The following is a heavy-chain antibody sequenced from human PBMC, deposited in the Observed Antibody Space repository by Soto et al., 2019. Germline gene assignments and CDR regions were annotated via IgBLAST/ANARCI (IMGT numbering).Heavy chain of an antibody. CDR1: GFTFSSYS. D-gene: IGHD3-3*01. V-gene: IGHV3-21*01. Sequence: EVQLVESGGGLVKPGGSLRLSCAASGFTFSSYSMNWVRQAPGKGLEWVSSINSSSSYIYYADSVKGRVTISRDNAKNSLYLQMNSLRAEDTAVYYCARDAVEDDFWSGYYKTYFQHWGQGTLVTVSS. J-gene: IGHJ1*01. CDR3: ARDAVEDDFWSGYYKTYFQH. CDR2: INSSSSYI.